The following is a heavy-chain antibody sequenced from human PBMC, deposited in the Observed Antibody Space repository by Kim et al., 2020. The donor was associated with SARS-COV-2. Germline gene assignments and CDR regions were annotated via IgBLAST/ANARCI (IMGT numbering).Heavy chain of an antibody. D-gene: IGHD3-10*01. V-gene: IGHV3-21*01. Sequence: GGSLRLSCAASGFTFSSYSMNWVRQAPGKGLEWVSSISSSSSYIYYADSVKGRFTISRDNAKNSLYLQMNSLRAEDTAVYYCARASITMVRGEAFDYGMDVWGQGTTVTVSS. J-gene: IGHJ6*02. CDR1: GFTFSSYS. CDR2: ISSSSSYI. CDR3: ARASITMVRGEAFDYGMDV.